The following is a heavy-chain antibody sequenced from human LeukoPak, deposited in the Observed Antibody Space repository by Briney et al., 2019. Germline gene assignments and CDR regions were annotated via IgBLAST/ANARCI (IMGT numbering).Heavy chain of an antibody. J-gene: IGHJ4*02. D-gene: IGHD3-9*01. CDR3: AKGGYFDWLLRPPFFDY. CDR1: GFTFDDYA. Sequence: GGSLRLSCAASGFTFDDYAMHWVRQAPGKGLEWVSGISWNSGSIGYADSVKGRFTISRDNAKNSLYLQMNSLRAEDTALYYCAKGGYFDWLLRPPFFDYWGQGTLVTVSS. V-gene: IGHV3-9*01. CDR2: ISWNSGSI.